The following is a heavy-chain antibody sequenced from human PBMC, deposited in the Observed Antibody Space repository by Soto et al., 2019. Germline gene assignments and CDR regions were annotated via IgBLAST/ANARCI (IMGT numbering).Heavy chain of an antibody. Sequence: GASVKVSCKASGFTFTSSAVQWVRQARGQRLEWIGWIVVGSGNTNYAQKFQERVTITRDMSTSTAYMELSSLRSEDTAVYYCAASFGVVARSGMDVWGQGTTVTVSS. J-gene: IGHJ6*02. V-gene: IGHV1-58*01. CDR1: GFTFTSSA. CDR2: IVVGSGNT. CDR3: AASFGVVARSGMDV. D-gene: IGHD3-3*01.